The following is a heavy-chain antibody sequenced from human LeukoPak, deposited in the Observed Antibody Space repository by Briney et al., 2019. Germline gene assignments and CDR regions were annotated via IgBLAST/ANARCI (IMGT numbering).Heavy chain of an antibody. CDR1: GFTFSSYD. Sequence: PGGALRLSCAASGFTFSSYDMHWVRQATGKGLEWVSAIGTAGDTYYPGSVKGRFTNSRENAKNSLYLQMNSLRAGDTAVYYCARALAVAGTYYCGMDVWGQGTTVTVSS. CDR3: ARALAVAGTYYCGMDV. D-gene: IGHD6-19*01. V-gene: IGHV3-13*04. J-gene: IGHJ6*02. CDR2: IGTAGDT.